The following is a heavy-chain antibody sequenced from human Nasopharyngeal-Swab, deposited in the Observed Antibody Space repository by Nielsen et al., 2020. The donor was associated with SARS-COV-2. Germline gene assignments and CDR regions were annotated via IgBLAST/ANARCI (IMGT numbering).Heavy chain of an antibody. CDR2: IYTSGST. CDR3: ARGVGFCTNGVCYNKDYYYYYYMDV. CDR1: GGSISSYY. Sequence: SETLSLTCTASGGSISSYYWTWIRQPPGKGLEWIGRIYTSGSTNYNPSLKSRVTISVDTSKNQFSLKLSSVTAADTAVYYCARGVGFCTNGVCYNKDYYYYYYMDVWGKGTTVTVSS. D-gene: IGHD2-8*01. V-gene: IGHV4-4*08. J-gene: IGHJ6*03.